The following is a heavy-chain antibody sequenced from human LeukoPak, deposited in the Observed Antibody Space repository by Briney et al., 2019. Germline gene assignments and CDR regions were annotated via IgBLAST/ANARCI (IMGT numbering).Heavy chain of an antibody. Sequence: GGSLRLSCAASGFVVGGNYMSWVRQAPGKGLEWVSVIYSGGSTYYADSVKGRFTISRDNSKNTLYLQMNSLRAEDTAVYYCAKEPQLLLSAYWGQGTLVTVSS. CDR2: IYSGGST. CDR1: GFVVGGNY. J-gene: IGHJ4*02. D-gene: IGHD2-15*01. CDR3: AKEPQLLLSAY. V-gene: IGHV3-53*01.